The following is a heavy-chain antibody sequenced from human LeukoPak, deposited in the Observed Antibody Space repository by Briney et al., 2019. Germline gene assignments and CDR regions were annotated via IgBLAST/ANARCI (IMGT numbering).Heavy chain of an antibody. CDR2: IYYSGST. J-gene: IGHJ3*02. V-gene: IGHV4-59*01. CDR1: GGSISSYY. Sequence: KASETLSLTCTVSGGSISSYYWSWIRQPPGKGLEWIWYIYYSGSTNYNPSLKSRVTISVDTSKNQFSLKLSSVTAADTAVYYCARHIGGPDIAVPGVAFDIWGQGTMVTVSS. CDR3: ARHIGGPDIAVPGVAFDI. D-gene: IGHD6-19*01.